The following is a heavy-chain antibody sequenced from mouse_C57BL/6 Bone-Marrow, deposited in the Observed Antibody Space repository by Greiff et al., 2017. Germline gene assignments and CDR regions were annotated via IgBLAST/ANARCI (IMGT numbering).Heavy chain of an antibody. Sequence: DVQLVESGPGLAKPSQTLSLTCSVTGYSITSDYWNWIRKFPGTKLEYMGYISYSGSNYYNPSLKSRISIIRDPSKNQYYLLLNSVTTEDTATYYCARYSYYYAMDYWGQGTSVTVSS. CDR3: ARYSYYYAMDY. D-gene: IGHD1-1*01. V-gene: IGHV3-8*01. CDR2: ISYSGSN. CDR1: GYSITSDY. J-gene: IGHJ4*01.